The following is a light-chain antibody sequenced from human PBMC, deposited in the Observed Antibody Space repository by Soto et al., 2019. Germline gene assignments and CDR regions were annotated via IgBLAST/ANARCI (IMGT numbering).Light chain of an antibody. CDR3: QQYGY. V-gene: IGKV3-20*01. J-gene: IGKJ2*01. CDR1: QSVSSSY. Sequence: EIVLTQSPGTLSLSPGERATLSCRASQSVSSSYLAWYQQKPGQAPSLLIYGASSRATGIPDRFSGSGSGTDFTLTISRLAPEDFAVYYCQQYGYFGQGTKLEIK. CDR2: GAS.